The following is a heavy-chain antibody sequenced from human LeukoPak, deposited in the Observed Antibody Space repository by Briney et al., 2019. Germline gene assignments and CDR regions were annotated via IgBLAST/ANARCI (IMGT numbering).Heavy chain of an antibody. D-gene: IGHD3-10*01. V-gene: IGHV3-23*01. J-gene: IGHJ5*02. CDR2: ISGSGGST. CDR3: AKGLGGSGFDP. CDR1: GFTFSNAW. Sequence: PGGSLRLSCAASGFTFSNAWMSWVRQAPGKGLEWVSGISGSGGSTYYADSVKGRFTISRDNSKNTLYLQMNSLRAEDTAVYYCAKGLGGSGFDPWGQGTLVTASS.